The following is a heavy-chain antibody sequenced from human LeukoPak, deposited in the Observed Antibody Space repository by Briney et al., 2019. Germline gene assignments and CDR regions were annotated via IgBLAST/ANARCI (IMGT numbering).Heavy chain of an antibody. CDR3: ARGPTVTTYFDY. Sequence: GGSLRLSCAASGFTFSSYGMHWVRQAPGEGLEWVAFIRYDGSNKYYADSVKGRFTISRDNSKNTLYLQMNSLRAEDTAVYYCARGPTVTTYFDYWGQGTLVTVSS. V-gene: IGHV3-30*02. J-gene: IGHJ4*02. CDR1: GFTFSSYG. D-gene: IGHD4-17*01. CDR2: IRYDGSNK.